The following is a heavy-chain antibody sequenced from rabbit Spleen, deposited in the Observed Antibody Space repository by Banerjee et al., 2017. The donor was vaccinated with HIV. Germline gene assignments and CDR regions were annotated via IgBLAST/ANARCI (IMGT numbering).Heavy chain of an antibody. V-gene: IGHV1S7*01. CDR3: ARDGAGGTYFAL. CDR1: GFTLSSYY. CDR2: IDPLFGRT. Sequence: HLKESGGGLVQPGGSLKLSCTASGFTLSSYYMNWVRQAPGKGLEWIGYIDPLFGRTYYASWVNGRFSISRENTQNTVYLKLNSLTAADTATYFCARDGAGGTYFALWGPGTLVTVS. D-gene: IGHD8-1*01. J-gene: IGHJ6*01.